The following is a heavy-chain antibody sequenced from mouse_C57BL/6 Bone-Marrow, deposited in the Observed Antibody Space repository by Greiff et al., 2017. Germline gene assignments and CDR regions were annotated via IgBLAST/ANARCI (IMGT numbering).Heavy chain of an antibody. J-gene: IGHJ4*01. V-gene: IGHV5-6*01. CDR2: IRSGGSYT. D-gene: IGHD1-1*01. CDR3: ARHYYYGSSYLYAMDY. CDR1: GFTFSSYG. Sequence: VQLQQSGGDLVKPGGSLKLSCAASGFTFSSYGMSWVRPTPDKRLAWVATIRSGGSYTYYPDSAQGRFTISRDNAKNTLYLQMSSLKSEDTAKYYCARHYYYGSSYLYAMDYWGQGTSVTVSS.